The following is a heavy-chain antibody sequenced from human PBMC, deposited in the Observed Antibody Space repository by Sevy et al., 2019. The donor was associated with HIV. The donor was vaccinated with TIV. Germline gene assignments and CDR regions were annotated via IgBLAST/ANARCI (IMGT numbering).Heavy chain of an antibody. D-gene: IGHD3-10*01. CDR2: ISRSGTTR. CDR3: ARDDTASYLPVS. V-gene: IGHV3-48*02. J-gene: IGHJ4*02. CDR1: GFTFSDYS. Sequence: GGSLRLSCAASGFTFSDYSLNWVCQAPGKGLECVSYISRSGTTRHYADSVRGRFTISRDDAKNSLYLQMSSLRDEDTAVYYCARDDTASYLPVSWGQGTLVTVSS.